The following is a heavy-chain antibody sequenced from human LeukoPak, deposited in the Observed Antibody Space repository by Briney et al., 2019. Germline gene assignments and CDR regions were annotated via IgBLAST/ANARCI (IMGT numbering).Heavy chain of an antibody. Sequence: GGSLRLSCAASGFTFSSYAMHWVRQAPGKGLERVAVISYDGSNKYYADSVKGRFTISRDNSKNTLYLQMNSLRAEDTAVYYCASRDYPENYQTDYWGQGTLVTVSS. V-gene: IGHV3-30*04. J-gene: IGHJ4*02. D-gene: IGHD1-7*01. CDR3: ASRDYPENYQTDY. CDR1: GFTFSSYA. CDR2: ISYDGSNK.